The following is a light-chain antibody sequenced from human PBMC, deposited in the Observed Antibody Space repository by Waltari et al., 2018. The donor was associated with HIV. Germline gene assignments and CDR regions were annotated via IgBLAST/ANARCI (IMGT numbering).Light chain of an antibody. J-gene: IGLJ2*01. CDR2: EVS. V-gene: IGLV2-8*01. CDR1: SSDVVNYTY. Sequence: QSALTQPPSASGSPGQSVTISCTGTSSDVVNYTYVSWYQQHPGHAPKLMIFEVSRRPSGVPHRFSGSKSGTTASLTVSGLQAEDEADYYCTSYGGINNYVVFGGGTKLTVL. CDR3: TSYGGINNYVV.